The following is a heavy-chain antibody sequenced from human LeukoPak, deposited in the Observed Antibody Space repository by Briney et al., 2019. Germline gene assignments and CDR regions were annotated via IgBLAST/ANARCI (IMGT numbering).Heavy chain of an antibody. D-gene: IGHD1-26*01. CDR3: ARSPGGVGATLFY. CDR2: ISYDGSNK. V-gene: IGHV3-30*04. J-gene: IGHJ4*02. Sequence: VGSLRLSCAASGFAFSSYAMHWVRQAPGKGLEWVAVISYDGSNKYYADSVKGRFTISRDNSKNTLYLQMNSLRAEDTAVYYCARSPGGVGATLFYWGQGTLVTVSS. CDR1: GFAFSSYA.